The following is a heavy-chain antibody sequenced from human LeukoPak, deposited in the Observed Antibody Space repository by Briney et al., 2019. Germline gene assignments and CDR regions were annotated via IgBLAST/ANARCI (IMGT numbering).Heavy chain of an antibody. CDR3: AKSPLYSSSWYQKNTSYFDY. V-gene: IGHV3-23*01. J-gene: IGHJ4*02. CDR1: GFIFSRYV. D-gene: IGHD6-13*01. Sequence: GGSLRLSCVASGFIFSRYVMSWVRQAPGKGLEWVSTLSGSGSSTYYADSVKGRFTISRDNSKNTLYLQMNSLRAEDTAVYFCAKSPLYSSSWYQKNTSYFDYWGQGTLVTVSS. CDR2: LSGSGSST.